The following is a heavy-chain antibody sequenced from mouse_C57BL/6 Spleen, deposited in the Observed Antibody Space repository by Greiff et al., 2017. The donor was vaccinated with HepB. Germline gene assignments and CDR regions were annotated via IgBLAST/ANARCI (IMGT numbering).Heavy chain of an antibody. Sequence: VKLQQPGAELVRPGSSVKLSCKASGYTFTSYWMDWVKQRPGQGLEWIGNIYPSDSETHYNQKFKDKATLTVDKSSSTAYMQLSSLTSEDSAVYYCARNDGYSYFDYWGQGTTLTVSS. V-gene: IGHV1-61*01. D-gene: IGHD2-3*01. CDR1: GYTFTSYW. CDR2: IYPSDSET. CDR3: ARNDGYSYFDY. J-gene: IGHJ2*01.